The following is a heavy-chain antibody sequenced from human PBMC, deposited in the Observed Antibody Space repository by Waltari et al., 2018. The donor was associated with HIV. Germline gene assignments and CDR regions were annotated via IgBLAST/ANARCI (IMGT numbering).Heavy chain of an antibody. CDR1: GDSLSSNTAA. J-gene: IGHJ4*02. CDR3: ARDSFGFDF. V-gene: IGHV6-1*02. D-gene: IGHD3-9*01. CDR2: TYRRAEWNY. Sequence: QVQLGQSGPGRVKPSQTRSVSSGISGDSLSSNTAAWNWIRWCASRGLEWLGRTYRRAEWNYDYAAPLKGRLSIDAYTSHNRVSLHLNSVTPEETAIYSCARDSFGFDFWGQGTLVTVS.